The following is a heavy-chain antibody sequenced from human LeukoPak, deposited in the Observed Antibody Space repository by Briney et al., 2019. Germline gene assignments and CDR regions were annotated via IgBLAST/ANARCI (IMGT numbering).Heavy chain of an antibody. V-gene: IGHV4-39*01. D-gene: IGHD7-27*01. J-gene: IGHJ4*02. CDR3: ASQSLGKHY. CDR2: IYYSGST. Sequence: SETLSLTCTVSGGSISGSSYYWGWIRQPPGKGLEWIGSIYYSGSTYYNPSLKSRVTISVDTSKNQFSLKLSSVTAADTAVYYCASQSLGKHYWGQGTLVTVSS. CDR1: GGSISGSSYY.